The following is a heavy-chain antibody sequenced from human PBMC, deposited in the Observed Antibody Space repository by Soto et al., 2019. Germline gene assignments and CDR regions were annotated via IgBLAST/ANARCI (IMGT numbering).Heavy chain of an antibody. CDR1: GFTFSNYG. J-gene: IGHJ4*02. D-gene: IGHD1-26*01. CDR3: ARDASLVGASDY. Sequence: QVQLVESGGGVVQPGRSLRLSCAASGFTFSNYGMHWVRQAPGRGLEWVAVIWYDGGNKYYADSVKGRLTISRDNSKNTLYLQMNSLRAEDTAVYYCARDASLVGASDYWGQGPLVTVSS. CDR2: IWYDGGNK. V-gene: IGHV3-33*01.